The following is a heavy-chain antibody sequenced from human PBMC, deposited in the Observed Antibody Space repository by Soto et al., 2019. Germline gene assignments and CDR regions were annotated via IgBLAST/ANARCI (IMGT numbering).Heavy chain of an antibody. CDR1: GFTFSSYG. V-gene: IGHV3-30*18. CDR2: ISYDGSTK. CDR3: AKDEGRFLKYYFNYGVDV. J-gene: IGHJ6*02. Sequence: QVHLMESGGGVVQPGRSLRLSCAASGFTFSSYGMHWVRQAPGKGLEWVAVISYDGSTKYYRESVKGRFTTSRDNSKNTLYLQIDSLRVEDTAVYYCAKDEGRFLKYYFNYGVDVWGLGTTVTVSS. D-gene: IGHD3-3*01.